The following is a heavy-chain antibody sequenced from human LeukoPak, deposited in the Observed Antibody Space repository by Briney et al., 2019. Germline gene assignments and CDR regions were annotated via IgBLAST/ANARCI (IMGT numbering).Heavy chain of an antibody. D-gene: IGHD3-10*01. Sequence: GGSLRLSCVDSGFTFTNAWMSWVRQAPGKGLEWIGRIKSKTDGETTNYAEPVRGRFTISRDDSKSAVYLQMNGLKIEDTAVYYCTTDLGTYYHGSQRLIPIDYWGQGTLVTVSS. CDR3: TTDLGTYYHGSQRLIPIDY. V-gene: IGHV3-15*01. CDR2: IKSKTDGETT. CDR1: GFTFTNAW. J-gene: IGHJ4*02.